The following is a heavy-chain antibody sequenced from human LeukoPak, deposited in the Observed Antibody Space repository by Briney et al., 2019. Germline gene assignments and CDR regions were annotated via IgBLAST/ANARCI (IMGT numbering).Heavy chain of an antibody. D-gene: IGHD1-26*01. CDR1: GFTFSSYE. CDR2: ISSSSSYI. CDR3: ARDREGSRPNFDY. J-gene: IGHJ4*02. Sequence: PGGSLRLSCAASGFTFSSYEMNWVRQAPGKGLEWVSSISSSSSYIYYADSVKGRFTISRDNAKNSLYLQMNSLRAEDTAVYYCARDREGSRPNFDYWGQGTLVTVSS. V-gene: IGHV3-21*01.